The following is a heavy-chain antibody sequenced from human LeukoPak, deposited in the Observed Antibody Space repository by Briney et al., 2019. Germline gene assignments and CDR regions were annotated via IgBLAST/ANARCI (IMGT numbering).Heavy chain of an antibody. V-gene: IGHV3-30*02. CDR3: AKDLVHYYDSSGIDY. J-gene: IGHJ4*02. D-gene: IGHD3-22*01. CDR1: GFTFSDYY. Sequence: EGSLSLSCAASGFTFSDYYMNWIRQAPGKGLEWVAFIRYDGSNKYYADSVKGRFTISRDNSKNTLYLQMNSLRAEDTAVYYCAKDLVHYYDSSGIDYWGQGTLVTVSS. CDR2: IRYDGSNK.